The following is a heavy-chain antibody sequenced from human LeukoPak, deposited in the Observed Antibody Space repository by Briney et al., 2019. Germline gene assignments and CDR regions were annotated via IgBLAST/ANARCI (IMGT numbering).Heavy chain of an antibody. Sequence: GGSLRLSCAASGFTFSNYWLTWVRQAPGKGLEWVANIKQDGSEKHYVDSVKGRFTISRDNAKRSLYLQMNSLRAEDTAVFYCARGVDNHYYYCMDFWGKGTTVTVSS. CDR3: ARGVDNHYYYCMDF. V-gene: IGHV3-7*01. CDR2: IKQDGSEK. CDR1: GFTFSNYW. D-gene: IGHD1-14*01. J-gene: IGHJ6*03.